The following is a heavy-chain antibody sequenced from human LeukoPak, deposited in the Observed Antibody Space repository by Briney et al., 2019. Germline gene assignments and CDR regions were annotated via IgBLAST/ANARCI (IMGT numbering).Heavy chain of an antibody. CDR3: ARPYNYYGSGSYCYGY. CDR1: GFTFSSYS. D-gene: IGHD3-10*01. CDR2: ISSSSSYI. J-gene: IGHJ4*02. Sequence: GSLRHSCAASGFTFSSYSMNWVCQAPGKGLEWVSSISSSSSYIYYADSVKGRFTISRDNAKNSLYLQMNSLRAEDTAVYYCARPYNYYGSGSYCYGYWGQGTLVTVSS. V-gene: IGHV3-21*01.